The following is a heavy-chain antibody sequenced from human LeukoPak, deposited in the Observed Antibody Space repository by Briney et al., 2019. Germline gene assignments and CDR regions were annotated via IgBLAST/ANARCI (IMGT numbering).Heavy chain of an antibody. CDR3: AKDMQVYGDYFFDY. Sequence: GGSLRLSCAASGFTFDDYAMHWVRQAPGKGLEWVSGISWNSGSMGYADSVKGRFTISRDNAKNSLYLQMNSLRAEDTALYYCAKDMQVYGDYFFDYWGQGTLVTVSS. D-gene: IGHD4-17*01. V-gene: IGHV3-9*01. CDR2: ISWNSGSM. J-gene: IGHJ4*02. CDR1: GFTFDDYA.